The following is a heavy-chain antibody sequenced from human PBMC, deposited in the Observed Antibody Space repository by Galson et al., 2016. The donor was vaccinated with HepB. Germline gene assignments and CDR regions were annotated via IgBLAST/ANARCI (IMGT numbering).Heavy chain of an antibody. D-gene: IGHD4-17*01. Sequence: SETLSLTCTVLGGSASGYYWSWIRQTPGKGLEWLGYIYYGVNTNYNPSLRSRVSISGDTSRNQFSLNLSAVTAADTAVYYCASGHTVTYFDYWGQGTLVTVSS. V-gene: IGHV4-59*02. J-gene: IGHJ4*02. CDR2: IYYGVNT. CDR1: GGSASGYY. CDR3: ASGHTVTYFDY.